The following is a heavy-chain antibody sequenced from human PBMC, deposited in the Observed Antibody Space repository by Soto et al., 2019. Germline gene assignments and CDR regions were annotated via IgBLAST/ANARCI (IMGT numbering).Heavy chain of an antibody. CDR1: GDSISGSSYY. J-gene: IGHJ4*02. Sequence: SETLSLTCTVSGDSISGSSYYWARIRQPPGKGLEWIGSLYHSGSTYYNPSLKSRVTISVDTSKNQFSVKLSSVTAADTAVYYCARHNYSGSGSYFDYWGQGILVTVSS. V-gene: IGHV4-39*01. D-gene: IGHD3-10*01. CDR2: LYHSGST. CDR3: ARHNYSGSGSYFDY.